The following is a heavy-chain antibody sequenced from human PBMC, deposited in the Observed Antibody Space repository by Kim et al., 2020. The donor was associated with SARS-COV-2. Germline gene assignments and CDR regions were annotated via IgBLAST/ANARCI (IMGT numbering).Heavy chain of an antibody. CDR2: IYYSGST. Sequence: SETLSLTCTVSGGSISSSSYYWGWIRQPPGKGLEWIGSIYYSGSTYYNPSLKSRVTISVDTSKNQFSLKLSSVTAADTAVYYCARRDCGGDCYLYYFDYWGQGTLVTVSS. CDR1: GGSISSSSYY. J-gene: IGHJ4*02. V-gene: IGHV4-39*01. D-gene: IGHD2-21*02. CDR3: ARRDCGGDCYLYYFDY.